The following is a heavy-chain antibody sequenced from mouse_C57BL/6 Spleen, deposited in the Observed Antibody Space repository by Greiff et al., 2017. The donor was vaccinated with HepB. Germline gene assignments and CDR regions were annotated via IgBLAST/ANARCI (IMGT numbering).Heavy chain of an antibody. CDR3: AKSFKYYGSSYWYFDV. V-gene: IGHV1-69*01. D-gene: IGHD1-1*01. Sequence: QVQLQQPGAELVMPGASVKLSCKASGYTFTSYWMHWVKQRPGQGLEWIGEIDPSDSYTNYNQKFKGKSTLTVDKSSSTAYMQLSSLTSEDSAVYYCAKSFKYYGSSYWYFDVWGTGTTVTVSS. CDR1: GYTFTSYW. J-gene: IGHJ1*03. CDR2: IDPSDSYT.